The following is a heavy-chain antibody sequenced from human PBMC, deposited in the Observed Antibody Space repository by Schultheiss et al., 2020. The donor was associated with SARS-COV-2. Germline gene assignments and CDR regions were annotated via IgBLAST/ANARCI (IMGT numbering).Heavy chain of an antibody. CDR3: AREIDRIAFDS. D-gene: IGHD2/OR15-2a*01. CDR1: GGSISSYY. Sequence: SQTLSLTCTVSGGSISSYYWNWIRQPAGQGLEWIGHIYTSGNTNYNPSLKSRVTMSVDTSKNQFSLRLTSVTAADTAVYYCAREIDRIAFDSWGQGTLVTVSS. J-gene: IGHJ4*02. V-gene: IGHV4-4*07. CDR2: IYTSGNT.